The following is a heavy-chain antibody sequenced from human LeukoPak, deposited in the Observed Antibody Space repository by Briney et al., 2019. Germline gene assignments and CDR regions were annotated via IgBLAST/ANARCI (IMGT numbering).Heavy chain of an antibody. CDR3: ASRTGYCSSTSCYSFDS. J-gene: IGHJ4*02. D-gene: IGHD2-2*02. CDR2: IYHSGTT. V-gene: IGHV4-4*02. Sequence: SGTLSLTCAVSGGSISSSNWWSWVRQPPGKGLEWIGEIYHSGTTNYNPSLKSQVTMSVDKSKNQFSLKLSSVTAADTAVYYCASRTGYCSSTSCYSFDSWGQGTLVTVSS. CDR1: GGSISSSNW.